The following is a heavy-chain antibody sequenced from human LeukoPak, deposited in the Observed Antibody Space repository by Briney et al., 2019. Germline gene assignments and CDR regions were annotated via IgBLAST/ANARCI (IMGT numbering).Heavy chain of an antibody. J-gene: IGHJ4*02. D-gene: IGHD1-1*01. CDR3: ARPRQGDQLPTDFDS. CDR2: ISHSGST. Sequence: SETLSLTCAVYGGSFSDYFWSWIRQPPGKGLEWIGEISHSGSTTYNPSLKSRVTISIDTSKNQFSLKLSSVTAADTAVYYCARPRQGDQLPTDFDSWGQGTLVTVSS. CDR1: GGSFSDYF. V-gene: IGHV4-34*01.